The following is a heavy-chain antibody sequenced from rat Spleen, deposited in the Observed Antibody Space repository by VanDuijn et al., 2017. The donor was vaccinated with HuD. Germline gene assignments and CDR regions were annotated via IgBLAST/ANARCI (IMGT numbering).Heavy chain of an antibody. V-gene: IGHV3-3*01. D-gene: IGHD1-2*01. Sequence: VQLKESGPGLVQPSQTLSLTCTVSGFSLSSYGVIWVRQPPGNKLEWMGYIDSVGSTNYNPSLRSRISIARDTSKNQFFLQVNSVIIDDTATYYCARETNYIYPYWGQGVMVTVSS. CDR1: GFSLSSYG. CDR2: IDSVGST. CDR3: ARETNYIYPY. J-gene: IGHJ2*01.